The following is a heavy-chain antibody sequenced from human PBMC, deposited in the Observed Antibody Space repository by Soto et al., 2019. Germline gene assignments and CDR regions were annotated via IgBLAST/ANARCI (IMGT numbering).Heavy chain of an antibody. V-gene: IGHV3-23*01. D-gene: IGHD3-22*01. CDR2: ITSSGDST. J-gene: IGHJ4*02. CDR3: AKRYYYDNSGLWDY. CDR1: GFTFSSFA. Sequence: GGALRLSCAASGFTFSSFAMSWVRQAPGKGLEWVSAITSSGDSTYYTDSVKGRFTISRDNSKNTLYLQMNSLRAEDTAVYYCAKRYYYDNSGLWDYWGQGTLVTRLL.